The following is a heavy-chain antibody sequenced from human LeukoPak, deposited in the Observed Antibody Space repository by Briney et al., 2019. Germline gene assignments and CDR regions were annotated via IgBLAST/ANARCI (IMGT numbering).Heavy chain of an antibody. V-gene: IGHV4-61*05. Sequence: SETLSLTCTVSGGSIGSSSYYWGWIRQPPGKGLEWIGYIYYSGSTYYNPSLKSRVTISVDTSKNQFSLRLSSVTAADTAVYYCARSDGYGLVGIWGQGTMVTVSS. CDR1: GGSIGSSSYY. J-gene: IGHJ3*02. CDR2: IYYSGST. D-gene: IGHD3-10*01. CDR3: ARSDGYGLVGI.